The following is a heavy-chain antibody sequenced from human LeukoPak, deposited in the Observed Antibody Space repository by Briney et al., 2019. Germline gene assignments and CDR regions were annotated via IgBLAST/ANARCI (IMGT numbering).Heavy chain of an antibody. CDR3: ARGQSGYFAY. CDR1: GGSISSGDYY. V-gene: IGHV4-61*08. CDR2: IYYSGST. Sequence: SETLSLTCTVSGGSISSGDYYWSWIRQPPGKGLEWIGYIYYSGSTNYNPSLKSRVTISVDTSKNQFSLKLSSVTAADTAVYYCARGQSGYFAYWGQGTLVTVFS. J-gene: IGHJ4*02. D-gene: IGHD5-12*01.